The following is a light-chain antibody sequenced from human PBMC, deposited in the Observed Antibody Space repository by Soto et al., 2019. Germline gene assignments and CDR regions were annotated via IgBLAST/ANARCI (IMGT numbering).Light chain of an antibody. Sequence: VLTQSPGTLPLSPGERATPSARASQSITRSFLAWYQQKRGQAPRLLIYGASTRATGIPARFSGSGSGTEFTLTISSLQSEDFAVYYCQQYNNWPQTFGQGTKVDIK. CDR2: GAS. CDR1: QSITRSF. J-gene: IGKJ1*01. CDR3: QQYNNWPQT. V-gene: IGKV3-15*01.